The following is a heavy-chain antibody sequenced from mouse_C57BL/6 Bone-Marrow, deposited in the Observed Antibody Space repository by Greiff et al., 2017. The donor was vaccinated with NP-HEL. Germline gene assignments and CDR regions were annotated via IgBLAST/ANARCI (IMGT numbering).Heavy chain of an antibody. Sequence: QVQLQQSGAELVRPGASVTLSCKASGYTFTDYEMHWVKQTPVHGLEWIGAIDPETGGTAYNQKFKGKAILTADKSSSTAYMELRSLTSEDSAVYYCTRPPIYDGYYPSFYYAMDYWGQGTSVTVSS. D-gene: IGHD2-3*01. V-gene: IGHV1-15*01. J-gene: IGHJ4*01. CDR1: GYTFTDYE. CDR3: TRPPIYDGYYPSFYYAMDY. CDR2: IDPETGGT.